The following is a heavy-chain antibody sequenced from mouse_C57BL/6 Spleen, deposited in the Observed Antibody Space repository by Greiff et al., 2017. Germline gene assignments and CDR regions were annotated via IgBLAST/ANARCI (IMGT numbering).Heavy chain of an antibody. J-gene: IGHJ4*01. D-gene: IGHD1-1*01. CDR1: GYTFTDYE. CDR3: TRRFYYGSSGDYAMDY. Sequence: VQLQQSGAELVRPGASVPLSCKASGYTFTDYEMHWVKQTPVHGLEWIGALDPETGGTAYNQKFKGKAILTADKSSSTAYMELRSLTSEDSAVYYCTRRFYYGSSGDYAMDYWGQGTSVTVSS. CDR2: LDPETGGT. V-gene: IGHV1-15*01.